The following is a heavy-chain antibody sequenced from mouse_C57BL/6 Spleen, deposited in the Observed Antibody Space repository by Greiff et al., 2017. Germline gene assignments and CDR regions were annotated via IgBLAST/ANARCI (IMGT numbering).Heavy chain of an antibody. CDR3: ARPPETTVVGGGFAY. V-gene: IGHV5-6*02. CDR1: GFTFSSYG. Sequence: EVKLEESGGDLVKPGGSLKLSCAASGFTFSSYGMSWVRQTPDKRLEWVATISSGGSYTYYPDSVKGRFTISRDNAKNTLYLQMSSLKSEDTAMYYCARPPETTVVGGGFAYWGQGTLVTVSA. J-gene: IGHJ3*01. CDR2: ISSGGSYT. D-gene: IGHD1-1*01.